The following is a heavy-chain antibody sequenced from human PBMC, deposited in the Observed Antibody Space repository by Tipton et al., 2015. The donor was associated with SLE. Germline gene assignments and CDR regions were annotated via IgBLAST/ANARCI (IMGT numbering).Heavy chain of an antibody. Sequence: TLSLTCAVSGGSISSFNWWTWVRQPPGKGLEWIGSIYYSGSTYYNPSLKSRVTISVDTSKNQFSLKLSSVTAADTAVYYSAGERLHLDGTENTFDIWGQGTMVTVSS. CDR1: GGSISSFNW. J-gene: IGHJ3*02. CDR2: IYYSGST. CDR3: AGERLHLDGTENTFDI. D-gene: IGHD2/OR15-2a*01. V-gene: IGHV4-4*02.